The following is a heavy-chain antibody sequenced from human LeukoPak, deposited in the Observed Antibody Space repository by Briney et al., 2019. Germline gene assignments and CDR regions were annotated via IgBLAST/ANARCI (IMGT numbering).Heavy chain of an antibody. CDR2: IVPSGNT. CDR3: AKEGAASGPDFDY. J-gene: IGHJ4*02. Sequence: SETLSLTCTVSGASIRNYYWSWIRQPAGKGLEWIGRIVPSGNTNYNPSPKSRVTMSVDTSKNQFSLKLNSVTAADTAVYYCAKEGAASGPDFDYWGQGTLVIVSS. CDR1: GASIRNYY. V-gene: IGHV4-4*07. D-gene: IGHD6-13*01.